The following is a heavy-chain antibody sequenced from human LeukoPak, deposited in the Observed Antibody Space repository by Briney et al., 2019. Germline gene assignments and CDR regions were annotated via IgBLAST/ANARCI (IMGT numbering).Heavy chain of an antibody. D-gene: IGHD3-3*01. CDR3: MHGFDI. V-gene: IGHV4-39*01. Sequence: PSETLSLTCTVSGDSINNNNYYWGWIRQPPGKGLEWIGNIYYNGRTYYSPSLKSRGTISVDTSNNQFSLMFCARITDRTIIGEIMHGFDIWGQGTPVTVSS. J-gene: IGHJ3*02. CDR1: GDSINNNNYY. CDR2: IYYNGRT.